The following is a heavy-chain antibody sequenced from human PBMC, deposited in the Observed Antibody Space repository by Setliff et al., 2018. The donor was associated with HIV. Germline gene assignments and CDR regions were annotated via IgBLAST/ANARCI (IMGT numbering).Heavy chain of an antibody. V-gene: IGHV4-39*07. CDR3: AQLTPRTHYFYGMDV. CDR2: IYYSGST. J-gene: IGHJ6*02. Sequence: SETLSLTCTVSGGSISSSSYYWGWIRQPPEKGLGWIGSIYYSGSTYYNPSLKSRVTISVDTSKNQFSLNLTSVTAADTAVYYCAQLTPRTHYFYGMDVWGQGTTVTVSS. CDR1: GGSISSSSYY.